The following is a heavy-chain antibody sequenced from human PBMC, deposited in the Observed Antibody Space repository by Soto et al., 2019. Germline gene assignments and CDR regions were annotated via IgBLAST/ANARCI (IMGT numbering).Heavy chain of an antibody. J-gene: IGHJ4*02. D-gene: IGHD2-2*01. CDR2: IKEDGSEE. CDR3: ATAISSPFSNFDY. CDR1: GFTFSTYW. V-gene: IGHV3-7*01. Sequence: EVQLVQSGGDLVQPGGSLRLSCVASGFTFSTYWMTWVRQAPGMGLEWVAGIKEDGSEEVYVDSVKGRFSISRDNAKTSLYLQLICLRAEDTAVYYCATAISSPFSNFDYWGQGSLVTVSS.